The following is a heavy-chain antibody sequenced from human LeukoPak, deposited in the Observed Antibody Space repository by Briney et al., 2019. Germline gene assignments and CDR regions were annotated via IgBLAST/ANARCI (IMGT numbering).Heavy chain of an antibody. J-gene: IGHJ3*02. Sequence: GGSLRLSCAASGFTFSSYAMSWVRQAPGKGLEWVSAISGSGGSTYYADSVKGRFTISRDNSKNTLYLQMNSLRAEDTAVYYCARPRGIVVVTAAPGVFDIWGQGTMVTVSS. CDR1: GFTFSSYA. V-gene: IGHV3-23*01. D-gene: IGHD2-21*02. CDR3: ARPRGIVVVTAAPGVFDI. CDR2: ISGSGGST.